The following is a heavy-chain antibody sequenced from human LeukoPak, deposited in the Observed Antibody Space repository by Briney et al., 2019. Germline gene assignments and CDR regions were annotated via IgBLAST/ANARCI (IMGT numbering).Heavy chain of an antibody. D-gene: IGHD3-16*01. Sequence: GGSLRPSCAASVFTFTNYWMHWVRQAPGAGLMWLSRINSDGSTTSYAGSVNGRFTISRDNAKNTLYLQLNTLRAEDTAVYYCARETWGGLDYWGQGTLVSVSS. V-gene: IGHV3-74*01. CDR2: INSDGSTT. CDR1: VFTFTNYW. CDR3: ARETWGGLDY. J-gene: IGHJ4*02.